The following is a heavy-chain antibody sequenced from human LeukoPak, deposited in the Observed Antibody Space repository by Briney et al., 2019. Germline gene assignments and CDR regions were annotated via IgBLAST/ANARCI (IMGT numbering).Heavy chain of an antibody. D-gene: IGHD3-9*01. J-gene: IGHJ5*02. CDR2: INHSGST. Sequence: PSETLSLTCAVYGGSFSGYYWSWIRQPPGKGLEWIGEINHSGSTNYNPSLKSRVTISVDTSKSQFSLKLSSVTAADTAVYYCARHDIGWFDPWGQGTLVTVSS. CDR1: GGSFSGYY. CDR3: ARHDIGWFDP. V-gene: IGHV4-34*01.